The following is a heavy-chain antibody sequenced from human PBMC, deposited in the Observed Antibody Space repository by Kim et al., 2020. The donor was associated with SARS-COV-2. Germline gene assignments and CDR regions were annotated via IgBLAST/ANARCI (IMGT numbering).Heavy chain of an antibody. CDR3: ARVGYGDYYFDY. CDR1: GFTFSSYA. J-gene: IGHJ4*02. V-gene: IGHV3-30*04. D-gene: IGHD4-17*01. Sequence: GGSLRLSCAASGFTFSSYAMHWVRQAPGKVLEWVAVISYDGSNKYYADSVKGRFTISRDNSKNTLYLQMNSLRAEDTAVYYCARVGYGDYYFDYWGQGTLVTVSS. CDR2: ISYDGSNK.